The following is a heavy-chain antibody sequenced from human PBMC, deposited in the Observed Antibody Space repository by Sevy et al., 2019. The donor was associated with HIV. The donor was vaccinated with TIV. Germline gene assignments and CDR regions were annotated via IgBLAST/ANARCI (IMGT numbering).Heavy chain of an antibody. CDR2: IFYSGST. D-gene: IGHD4-17*01. J-gene: IGHJ4*02. CDR3: ARHRSPYGDYANGSFDY. CDR1: GGSFSGYF. V-gene: IGHV4-59*01. Sequence: SETLSLTCAVYGGSFSGYFWNWIRQSPGKGLEWIGYIFYSGSTNYNSSLKSRVTISVDTSKNQFSLKLRSVTTADTAVYYCARHRSPYGDYANGSFDYWGQGTLVTVSS.